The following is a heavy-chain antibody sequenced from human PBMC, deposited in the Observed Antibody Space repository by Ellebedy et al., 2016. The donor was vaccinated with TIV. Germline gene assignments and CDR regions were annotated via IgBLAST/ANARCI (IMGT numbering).Heavy chain of an antibody. CDR2: INGAGSST. CDR3: ARGASGYGNFDY. V-gene: IGHV3-74*01. Sequence: GGSLRLXXAASGVTLSGYWMHWVRQAPGKGLVWVSRINGAGSSTSYADSVKGRLTISRDNAKNTLYLQMNSLRVDDTAVYYCARGASGYGNFDYWGEGTQVSVSS. J-gene: IGHJ4*02. CDR1: GVTLSGYW. D-gene: IGHD5-12*01.